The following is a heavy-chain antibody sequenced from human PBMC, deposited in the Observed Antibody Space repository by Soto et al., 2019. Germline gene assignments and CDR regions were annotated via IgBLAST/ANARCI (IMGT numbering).Heavy chain of an antibody. CDR2: IYYSGST. Sequence: QVQLQESGPGLVKPSQTLSLTCAVSGGSISSGDYYWGWIRQSPGKGLEWIGNIYYSGSTYYTPSLKSRVTISVDTSKNQFSLKLSSVTAADTALYYCVRGYSYGASAWPPGEWGQGTLVTVSS. CDR1: GGSISSGDYY. D-gene: IGHD3-10*01. J-gene: IGHJ4*02. V-gene: IGHV4-30-4*01. CDR3: VRGYSYGASAWPPGE.